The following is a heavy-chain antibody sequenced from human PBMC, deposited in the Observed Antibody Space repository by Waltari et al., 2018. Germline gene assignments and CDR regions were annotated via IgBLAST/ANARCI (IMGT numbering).Heavy chain of an antibody. Sequence: QVQLVQSGAEVKKPGASVKVSCKASGYTFTSYDINWVRQATGQGLEWMGWMNPNRGNTGYAQKFQGIVTMTRNTSISTAYMELSSLRSEDTAGYYCARLEQWLRSFGRYYYGMDVWGQGTTVTVSS. CDR2: MNPNRGNT. J-gene: IGHJ6*02. CDR3: ARLEQWLRSFGRYYYGMDV. V-gene: IGHV1-8*01. D-gene: IGHD6-19*01. CDR1: GYTFTSYD.